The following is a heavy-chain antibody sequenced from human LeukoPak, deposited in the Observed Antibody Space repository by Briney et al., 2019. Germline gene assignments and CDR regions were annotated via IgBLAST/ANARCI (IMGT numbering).Heavy chain of an antibody. D-gene: IGHD4-11*01. V-gene: IGHV1-69*04. J-gene: IGHJ6*02. CDR1: GGTFSSYA. CDR2: IIPILGIA. CDR3: ARHSPVTTKERCYYYGMDV. Sequence: GASVKVSCKASGGTFSSYAISWVRRAPGQGLEWMGRIIPILGIANYAQKFQGRVTITADKSTSTAYMELSSQRSEDIDVYYCARHSPVTTKERCYYYGMDVWGQGTTVTVSS.